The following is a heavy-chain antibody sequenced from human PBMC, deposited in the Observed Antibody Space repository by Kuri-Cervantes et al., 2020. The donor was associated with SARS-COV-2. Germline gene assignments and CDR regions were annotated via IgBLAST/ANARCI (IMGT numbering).Heavy chain of an antibody. Sequence: ASVNVSCKASGYTFTSYGISWVRQAPGQGLEWMVWISAYNGNTNYAQKLQGRVTMTTDTSTSTAYMELRSLRSDDTAVYYCARLWGTNDAFDIWGQGTMVTVSS. J-gene: IGHJ3*02. CDR1: GYTFTSYG. V-gene: IGHV1-18*01. CDR2: ISAYNGNT. CDR3: ARLWGTNDAFDI. D-gene: IGHD7-27*01.